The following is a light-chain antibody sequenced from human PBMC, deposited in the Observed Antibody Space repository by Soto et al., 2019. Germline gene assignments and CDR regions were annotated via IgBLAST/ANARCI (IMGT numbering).Light chain of an antibody. CDR1: QSISSW. Sequence: DIQMTRSPSTLSASVGDRVSITCRARQSISSWLAWYQQKPGKAPKVLIYDVSKLESGVPSRFSGSESGLEFTLTISSLQPDDFATYYCQQYNSYPLTFGGGTKVEIK. CDR2: DVS. V-gene: IGKV1-5*01. CDR3: QQYNSYPLT. J-gene: IGKJ4*01.